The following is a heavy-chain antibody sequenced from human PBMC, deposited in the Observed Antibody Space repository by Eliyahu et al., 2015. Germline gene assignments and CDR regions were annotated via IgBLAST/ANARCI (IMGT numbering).Heavy chain of an antibody. Sequence: EVQLLESGGGLVQPGGSLRLSCAASGFTFSSYAMSWVRQAPGKGLEWVSTISGSGGSTYYADSVKGRFTISRDNSKNTLYLQMNSLRAEDTAVYYCAKDGPRRGGLPNRGEFDYWGQGTLVTVSS. D-gene: IGHD1-26*01. CDR1: GFTFSSYA. V-gene: IGHV3-23*01. J-gene: IGHJ4*02. CDR2: ISGSGGST. CDR3: AKDGPRRGGLPNRGEFDY.